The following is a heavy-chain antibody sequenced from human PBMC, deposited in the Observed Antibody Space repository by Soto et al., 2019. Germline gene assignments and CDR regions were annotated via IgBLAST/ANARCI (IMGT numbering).Heavy chain of an antibody. V-gene: IGHV3-23*01. CDR1: GFTFSSYA. J-gene: IGHJ4*02. D-gene: IGHD6-19*01. CDR3: AKSIAVAGTRREY. Sequence: EVQLLESGGGLVQPGGSPRLSCAASGFTFSSYAMSWVRQAPGKGLEWVSAISGSGGSTYYADSVKGRFTISRDNSKNTLYLQMNSLRAEDTAVYYCAKSIAVAGTRREYWGQGTLVTVSS. CDR2: ISGSGGST.